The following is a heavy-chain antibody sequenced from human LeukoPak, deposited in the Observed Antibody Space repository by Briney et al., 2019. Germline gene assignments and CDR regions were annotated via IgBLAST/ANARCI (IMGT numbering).Heavy chain of an antibody. CDR1: GGSISSSSYY. D-gene: IGHD1-26*01. CDR3: ARLGWELPNWFDP. Sequence: SETLSLTCTVSGGSISSSSYYWGWIRQPPGTGLEWIGSIYYSGSTYYNPSLKSQVTISVDTSKNQFSLKLSSVTAADTAVYYCARLGWELPNWFDPWGQGTLVTVSS. V-gene: IGHV4-39*01. J-gene: IGHJ5*02. CDR2: IYYSGST.